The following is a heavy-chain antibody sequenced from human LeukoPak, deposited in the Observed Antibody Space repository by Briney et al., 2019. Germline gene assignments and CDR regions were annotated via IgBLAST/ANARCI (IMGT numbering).Heavy chain of an antibody. Sequence: GGSLRLSCVVSGFTLSDYGMHWVRKAPGKGLEWVAVISNDGGKKYYADSVKGRFTISRDNSKNTLSLQMNNLRVNDTAVYYCAKSPYSSTWTSHFDPWGQGTLVTVSS. CDR1: GFTLSDYG. CDR2: ISNDGGKK. D-gene: IGHD6-13*01. J-gene: IGHJ5*02. V-gene: IGHV3-30*18. CDR3: AKSPYSSTWTSHFDP.